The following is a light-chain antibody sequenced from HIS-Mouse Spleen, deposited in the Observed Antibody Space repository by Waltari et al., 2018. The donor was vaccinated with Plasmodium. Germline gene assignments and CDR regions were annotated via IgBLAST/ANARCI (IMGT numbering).Light chain of an antibody. Sequence: SYELTQPPSVSVSPGHTARLTCSGDALPKKYASWYQQKSGQAPVLVIYETSKRPSGIPERFAGSSSGTMATLTISGAQVEDEADYYCYSTDSSGNHRVFGGGTKLTVL. CDR1: ALPKKY. J-gene: IGLJ3*02. CDR3: YSTDSSGNHRV. CDR2: ETS. V-gene: IGLV3-10*01.